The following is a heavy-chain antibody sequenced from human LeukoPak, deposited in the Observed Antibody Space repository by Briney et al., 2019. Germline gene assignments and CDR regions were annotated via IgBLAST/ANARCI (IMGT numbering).Heavy chain of an antibody. CDR1: GFIFSNYW. V-gene: IGHV3-7*01. CDR3: ARVPITMVRGVNVAYYGMDV. D-gene: IGHD3-10*01. CDR2: IKRDGGDK. J-gene: IGHJ6*02. Sequence: GGSLRLSCAASGFIFSNYWMTWVRQAPGEGLEWVGNIKRDGGDKDYVDSVKGRFTISRDNARNSLYLQMDSLRAEDTAVYFCARVPITMVRGVNVAYYGMDVWGQGTSVTVSS.